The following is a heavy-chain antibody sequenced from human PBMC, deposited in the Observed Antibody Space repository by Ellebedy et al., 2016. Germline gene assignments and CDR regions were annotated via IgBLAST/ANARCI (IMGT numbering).Heavy chain of an antibody. CDR1: GYTFTSYG. CDR3: ARSGRRGAEATSEN. CDR2: ISAYNGNT. V-gene: IGHV1-18*01. D-gene: IGHD3-10*01. Sequence: ASVKVSCKASGYTFTSYGITWVRQAPGQGLEWMGWISAYNGNTNYAQKLQGRVTMTTDTSTSTAYRELRSLRSDDTAVYYCARSGRRGAEATSENWGQGTLVTVSS. J-gene: IGHJ4*02.